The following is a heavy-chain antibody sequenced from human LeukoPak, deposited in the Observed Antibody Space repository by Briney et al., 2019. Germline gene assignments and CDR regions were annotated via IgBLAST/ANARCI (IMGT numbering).Heavy chain of an antibody. V-gene: IGHV3-21*01. CDR1: GFTFSSYS. CDR3: ARVGASSRDAFDI. J-gene: IGHJ3*02. D-gene: IGHD6-6*01. Sequence: PGGSLRLSCAASGFTFSSYSMNWVRQAPGKGLEWVSSISSSSSYIYYADSVKGRFTISRDNAKNSPYLQMNSLRAEDTAVYYCARVGASSRDAFDIWGQGTMVTVSS. CDR2: ISSSSSYI.